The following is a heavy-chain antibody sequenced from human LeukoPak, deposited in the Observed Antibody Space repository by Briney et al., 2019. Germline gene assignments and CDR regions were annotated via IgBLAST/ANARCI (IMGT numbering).Heavy chain of an antibody. Sequence: SVKVSCKASGYTFTSYGISWVRQAPGQGLEWMGWISAYNGNTKYAQKFQGRVTMTTGTSTSTAYMELRSLRSDDTAVYYCARDKGKWEHLRFFDYWGQGTLVTVSS. J-gene: IGHJ4*02. CDR3: ARDKGKWEHLRFFDY. CDR1: GYTFTSYG. CDR2: ISAYNGNT. V-gene: IGHV1-18*01. D-gene: IGHD1-26*01.